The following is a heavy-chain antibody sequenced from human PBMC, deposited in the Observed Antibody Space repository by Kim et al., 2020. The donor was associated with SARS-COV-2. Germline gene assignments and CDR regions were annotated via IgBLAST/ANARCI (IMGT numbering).Heavy chain of an antibody. J-gene: IGHJ4*02. D-gene: IGHD7-27*01. CDR1: GYTFTSYD. V-gene: IGHV1-8*01. CDR3: ARRPKKLGNPVDY. Sequence: ASVNVSCKASGYTFTSYDINWVRQATGQGLEWMGWMNPNSGNTGYAQKFQGRVTMTRNTSISTAYMELSSLRSEDTAVYYCARRPKKLGNPVDYWGQGTLVTVSS. CDR2: MNPNSGNT.